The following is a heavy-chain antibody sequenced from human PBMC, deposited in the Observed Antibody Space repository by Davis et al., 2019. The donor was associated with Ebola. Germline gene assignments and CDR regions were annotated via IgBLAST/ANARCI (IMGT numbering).Heavy chain of an antibody. Sequence: GESLKISCAASGFTFSSYSMNWVRQAPGKGLEWVSSISSSSSYIYYADSVKGRFTISRDNAKNSLYLQMNSLRAEDTAVYYCARDFGYSGYDGWGQGTLVTVSS. CDR2: ISSSSSYI. D-gene: IGHD5-12*01. CDR3: ARDFGYSGYDG. V-gene: IGHV3-21*01. J-gene: IGHJ4*02. CDR1: GFTFSSYS.